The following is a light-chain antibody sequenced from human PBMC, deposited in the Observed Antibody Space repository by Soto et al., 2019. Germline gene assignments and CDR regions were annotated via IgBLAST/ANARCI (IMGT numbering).Light chain of an antibody. CDR3: KQYSIWRT. CDR2: GAS. J-gene: IGKJ1*01. Sequence: DMTQSPATLSLAAGDSVTLSCRASESVSTNLAWYQQKAGQAPRLLIYGASTRATGIPARFSGSGSGTEFTLTIRGLQSEDFAVYYCKQYSIWRTFGQGTKVDI. CDR1: ESVSTN. V-gene: IGKV3-15*01.